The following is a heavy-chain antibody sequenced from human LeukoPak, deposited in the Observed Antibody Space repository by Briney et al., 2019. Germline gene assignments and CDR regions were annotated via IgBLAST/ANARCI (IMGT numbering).Heavy chain of an antibody. D-gene: IGHD3-22*01. CDR3: ARGRYDSSGYEAPTVFDI. Sequence: GGSLRLSCAASGFSFSSYAMHWVRQAPGKGLEYISAISSNGDSTHYANSVKGRFTISRDNSKNTLYFQMGSLRAEDMAVYYCARGRYDSSGYEAPTVFDIWGQGTMVTVSS. V-gene: IGHV3-64*01. J-gene: IGHJ3*02. CDR2: ISSNGDST. CDR1: GFSFSSYA.